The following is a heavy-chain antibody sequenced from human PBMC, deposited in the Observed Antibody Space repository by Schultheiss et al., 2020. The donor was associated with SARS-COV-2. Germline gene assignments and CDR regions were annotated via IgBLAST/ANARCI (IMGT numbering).Heavy chain of an antibody. D-gene: IGHD6-19*01. CDR3: ARDTVSGAFDI. CDR2: IYHSGST. V-gene: IGHV4-4*02. Sequence: GSLRLSCAVSGGSISSSNWWSWVRQPPGKGLEWIGEIYHSGSTNYNPSLKSRVTISVDKSKNQFSLKLSSVTAADTAVYYCARDTVSGAFDIWGQGTMVTVSS. CDR1: GGSISSSNW. J-gene: IGHJ3*02.